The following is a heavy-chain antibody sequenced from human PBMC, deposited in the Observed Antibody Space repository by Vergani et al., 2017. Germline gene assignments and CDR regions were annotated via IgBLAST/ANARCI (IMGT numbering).Heavy chain of an antibody. CDR1: GFSFPGYA. CDR2: VSGSSATP. V-gene: IGHV3-23*01. Sequence: EMQLLESGGGLVQPGGSLRLSCEASGFSFPGYAMSWVRQAPGKGLEWVSSVSGSSATPYYADSVKGRFIISRDNAKNSLYLDMSSLRAEDTAVYYCVRDGRVSRTWGQGTLVAVSS. CDR3: VRDGRVSRT. J-gene: IGHJ3*01.